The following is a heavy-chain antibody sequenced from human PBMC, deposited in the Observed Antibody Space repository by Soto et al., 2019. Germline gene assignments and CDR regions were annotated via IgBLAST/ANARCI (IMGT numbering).Heavy chain of an antibody. V-gene: IGHV6-1*01. J-gene: IGHJ4*02. CDR2: TYYRSKWYH. CDR3: ARAAPRYCSGGSCYSGRDY. CDR1: GESVSTNSAT. Sequence: SQTLSLTCAISGESVSTNSATWDWIRQSPSRGLEWLGRTYYRSKWYHDYAVSVKGRITINADTSKNQFSLKLSSVTAADTAVYYCARAAPRYCSGGSCYSGRDYWGQGTLVTVSS. D-gene: IGHD2-15*01.